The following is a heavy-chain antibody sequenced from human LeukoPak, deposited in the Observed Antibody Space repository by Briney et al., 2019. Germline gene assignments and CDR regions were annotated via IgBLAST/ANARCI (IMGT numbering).Heavy chain of an antibody. CDR1: GFPFSSYS. D-gene: IGHD3-10*01. V-gene: IGHV3-21*01. CDR3: ARVPLLLWFGELLGPYFDY. CDR2: ISSSSSYI. J-gene: IGHJ4*02. Sequence: GGSLRLSCAASGFPFSSYSMNWVRQAAGKGLEWVSSISSSSSYIYYADSVKGRFTISRDNAKNSLYLQMNSLRAEDTAVYYCARVPLLLWFGELLGPYFDYWGQGTLVTVSS.